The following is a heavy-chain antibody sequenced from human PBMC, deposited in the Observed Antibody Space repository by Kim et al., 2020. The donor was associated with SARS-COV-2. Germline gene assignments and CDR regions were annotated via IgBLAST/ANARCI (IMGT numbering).Heavy chain of an antibody. CDR3: AKIAVAGNGEAFDI. CDR1: GFTFSSYG. Sequence: GGSLRLSCAASGFTFSSYGMHWVRQAPGKGLEWVAVISYDGSNKYYADSVKGRFTISRDNSKNTLYLQMNSLRAEDTAVYYCAKIAVAGNGEAFDIWGQGTMVTVSS. D-gene: IGHD6-19*01. J-gene: IGHJ3*02. CDR2: ISYDGSNK. V-gene: IGHV3-30*18.